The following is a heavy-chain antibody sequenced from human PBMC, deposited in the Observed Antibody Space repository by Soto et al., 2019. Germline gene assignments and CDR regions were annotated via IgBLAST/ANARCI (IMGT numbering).Heavy chain of an antibody. CDR1: GFTFSSYG. V-gene: IGHV3-30*18. J-gene: IGHJ4*02. Sequence: QVQLVESGGGVVQPGRSLRLSCAASGFTFSSYGMHWVRQAPGKGLGWVAVISYDGSKKNHADSVKGRFTISRDNSKNTRYLRINSPGAGETAVFYCAKDRGGAIPGYWGQGTLVTVSS. D-gene: IGHD3-10*01. CDR2: ISYDGSKK. CDR3: AKDRGGAIPGY.